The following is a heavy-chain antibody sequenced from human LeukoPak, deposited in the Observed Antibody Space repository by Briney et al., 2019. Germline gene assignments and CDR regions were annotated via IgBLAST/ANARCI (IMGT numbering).Heavy chain of an antibody. CDR3: ARDRKYYYHMDV. D-gene: IGHD1-14*01. J-gene: IGHJ6*03. V-gene: IGHV4-39*07. Sequence: PSETLSLTCTVSGGSISSGTYYWGWIRQPPGKGLEWIGSIYHSGSTYYNPSLKSRVTISVDTSKNQFSLRLSSLTAADTAPYYCARDRKYYYHMDVWGKGTTVTVSS. CDR1: GGSISSGTYY. CDR2: IYHSGST.